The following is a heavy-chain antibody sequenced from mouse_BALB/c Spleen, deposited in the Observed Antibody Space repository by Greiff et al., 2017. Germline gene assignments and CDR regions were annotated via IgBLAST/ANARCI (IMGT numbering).Heavy chain of an antibody. CDR1: GFTFSSFG. D-gene: IGHD1-1*01. CDR2: ISSGSSTI. V-gene: IGHV5-17*02. Sequence: EVHLVESGGGLVQPGGSRKLSCAASGFTFSSFGMHWVRQAPEKGLEWVAYISSGSSTIYYADTVKGRFTISRDNPKNTLFLQMTSLRSEDTAMYYCARDYYGSSPFAYWGQGTLVTVSA. CDR3: ARDYYGSSPFAY. J-gene: IGHJ3*01.